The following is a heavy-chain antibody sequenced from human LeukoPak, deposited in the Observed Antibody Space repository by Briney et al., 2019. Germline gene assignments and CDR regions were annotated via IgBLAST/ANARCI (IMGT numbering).Heavy chain of an antibody. J-gene: IGHJ6*02. CDR3: APDYSDYYYGMDV. V-gene: IGHV3-23*01. CDR1: GFTFSSYA. Sequence: GGSLRLSCAASGFTFSSYAMSWVRKAPGKGLEWVSAISGSGGSTYYADSVKGRFTISRDNSKNTLYLQMNSLRAEDTAVYYCAPDYSDYYYGMDVWGQGTTVTVSS. CDR2: ISGSGGST. D-gene: IGHD1-26*01.